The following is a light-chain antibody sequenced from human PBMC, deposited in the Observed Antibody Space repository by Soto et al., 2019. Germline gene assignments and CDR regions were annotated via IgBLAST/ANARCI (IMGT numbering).Light chain of an antibody. Sequence: QSVLTQPPSASGTPGQRVTISCSGSSSNNGSNYVYWYQQLPGTAPKLLIYRNNQRPSGVPDRFSGSKSGTSASLAIRGLRSEDEADYYCAAWDDSRVVFGGGTKVTVL. CDR2: RNN. J-gene: IGLJ2*01. CDR3: AAWDDSRVV. V-gene: IGLV1-47*01. CDR1: SSNNGSNY.